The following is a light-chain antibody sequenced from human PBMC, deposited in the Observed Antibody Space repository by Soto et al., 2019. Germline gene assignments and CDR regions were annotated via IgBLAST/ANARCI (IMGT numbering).Light chain of an antibody. J-gene: IGLJ1*01. CDR1: SSNIGARYD. CDR2: DNS. Sequence: QSALTQPPSVSGAPGQRVTISCTGSSSNIGARYDVHWYQQLPGTAPKLLIYDNSNRPSGVPDRFSGSKSGTSASLAITGLQAEDQADYYCQSYDSGLSGYVFGTGTKLTVL. V-gene: IGLV1-40*01. CDR3: QSYDSGLSGYV.